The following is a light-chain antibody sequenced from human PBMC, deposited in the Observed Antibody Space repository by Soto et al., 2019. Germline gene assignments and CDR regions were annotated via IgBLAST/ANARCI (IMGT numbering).Light chain of an antibody. CDR2: AAS. CDR1: QDINKY. CDR3: QQTKGFPLT. V-gene: IGKV1-12*01. Sequence: DIQMTQSPSSLSASEGDRVTITCQASQDINKYLAWYQQIPGKAPKLLIFAASTLQSGVPSRFTASGSGTDFTLTVAGLQPEDAATYYCQQTKGFPLTFGGGTKVDIK. J-gene: IGKJ4*01.